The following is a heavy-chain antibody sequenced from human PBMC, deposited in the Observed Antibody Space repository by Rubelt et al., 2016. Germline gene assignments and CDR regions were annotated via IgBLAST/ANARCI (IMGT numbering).Heavy chain of an antibody. V-gene: IGHV4-4*02. Sequence: QVQLQESGPGLVKPSGTLSLTCAVSGGSISSNIWWSWVRQPPGKGLEWIGEIDHSGNTDYIPSLKSRVSISEDTSKKQISLKRSSVTAADTAVYYCARNDTGSFRFDFWGQGTPVTVSS. D-gene: IGHD1-26*01. J-gene: IGHJ4*02. CDR2: IDHSGNT. CDR3: ARNDTGSFRFDF. CDR1: GGSISSNIW.